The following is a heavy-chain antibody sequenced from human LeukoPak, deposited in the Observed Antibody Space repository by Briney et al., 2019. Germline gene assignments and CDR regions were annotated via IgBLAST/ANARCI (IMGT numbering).Heavy chain of an antibody. V-gene: IGHV4-34*01. D-gene: IGHD3-10*01. CDR1: GGSFCGYY. CDR3: ARKYSFDI. Sequence: SETLSLTCAVYGGSFCGYYWSWLRQPPGKGLEWIGEINHSGSTNYNPSLKSRVTISVDTSKNQFSLKLRSVTAADTAVYYCARKYSFDIWGQGTMVTVSS. J-gene: IGHJ3*02. CDR2: INHSGST.